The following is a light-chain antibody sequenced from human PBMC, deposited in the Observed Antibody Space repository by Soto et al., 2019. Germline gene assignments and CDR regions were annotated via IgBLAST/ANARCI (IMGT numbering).Light chain of an antibody. V-gene: IGKV1-39*01. CDR3: QQSYSTPHT. Sequence: DIQMTQSPSTLSASVGDRVTITCPASQSISSYLNWYQQKPGKAPKLLIYAASSLQSGVPSRFSGSGSGTDFTLTISSLQPEDFATYYCQQSYSTPHTFGQGTRREIK. J-gene: IGKJ5*01. CDR1: QSISSY. CDR2: AAS.